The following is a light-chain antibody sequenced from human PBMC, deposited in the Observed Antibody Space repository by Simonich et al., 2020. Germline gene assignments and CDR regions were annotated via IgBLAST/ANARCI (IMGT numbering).Light chain of an antibody. CDR3: QQYNNWPPVT. J-gene: IGKJ2*01. CDR2: GAS. Sequence: EIVMTQSPATLSVSPGDRATLSCRASQSVSSNLAWYQQKPGQAPRILIYGASTRATGIPARFSGSGSGTEFTLTISSMQSEDFAVYYCQQYNNWPPVTFGQGTKLEIK. CDR1: QSVSSN. V-gene: IGKV3-15*01.